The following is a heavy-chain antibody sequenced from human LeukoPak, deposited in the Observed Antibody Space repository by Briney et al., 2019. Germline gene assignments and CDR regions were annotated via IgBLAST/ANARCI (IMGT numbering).Heavy chain of an antibody. J-gene: IGHJ4*02. V-gene: IGHV3-23*01. CDR1: GFTFSSYA. Sequence: GSLRLSCAASGFTFSSYAMRWVRQAPGKGLEWVSAISGSGGSTYYADSVKGRFTISRDNSKNTLYLQMNSLRAEDTAVYYCAKFGLKWELLCHFDYWGQGTLVTVSS. CDR3: AKFGLKWELLCHFDY. CDR2: ISGSGGST. D-gene: IGHD1-26*01.